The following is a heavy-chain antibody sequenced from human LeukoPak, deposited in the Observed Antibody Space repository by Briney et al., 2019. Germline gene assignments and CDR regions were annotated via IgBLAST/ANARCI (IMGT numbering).Heavy chain of an antibody. V-gene: IGHV4-59*01. J-gene: IGHJ4*02. CDR2: IYYSGST. CDR1: GGSISSYY. D-gene: IGHD3-10*01. CDR3: ARESRVRGVLDY. Sequence: SETLSLTCTVSGGSISSYYWSWIRQPPGKGLEWIGYIYYSGSTNYNPSLKSRVTISVDTSKNQFSLKLSSVTAADTAVYYCARESRVRGVLDYWGQGTLVTVSS.